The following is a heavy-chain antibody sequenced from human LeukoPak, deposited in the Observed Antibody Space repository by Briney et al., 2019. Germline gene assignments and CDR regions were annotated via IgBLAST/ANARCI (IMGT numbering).Heavy chain of an antibody. V-gene: IGHV4-4*07. Sequence: SETLSLTCTVSGGSISSYYWSWIRQPAGKGLEWIGRIYTSGSTNYNPSLKSRVTMSVDTSKNQFSLKLSSVTAADTAVYYCARERYDYVWGSYPGYYYYYYMDVWGKGTTVTISS. CDR3: ARERYDYVWGSYPGYYYYYYMDV. D-gene: IGHD3-16*02. J-gene: IGHJ6*03. CDR2: IYTSGST. CDR1: GGSISSYY.